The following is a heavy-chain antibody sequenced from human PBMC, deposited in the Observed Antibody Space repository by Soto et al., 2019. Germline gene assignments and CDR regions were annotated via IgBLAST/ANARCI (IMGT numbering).Heavy chain of an antibody. J-gene: IGHJ4*02. D-gene: IGHD5-18*01. CDR2: ISWNSGSI. Sequence: SLRLSCAASGFTFDDYAMHWVRQAPGKGLEWVSGISWNSGSIGYADSVKGRFTISRDNAKNSLYLQMNSLRAEDTALYYCAKDSVYSYGLYYFDYWGQGTLVTVSS. CDR1: GFTFDDYA. CDR3: AKDSVYSYGLYYFDY. V-gene: IGHV3-9*01.